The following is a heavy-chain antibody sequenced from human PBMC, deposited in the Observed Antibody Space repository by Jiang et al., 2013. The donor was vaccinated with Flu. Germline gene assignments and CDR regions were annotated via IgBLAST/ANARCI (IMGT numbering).Heavy chain of an antibody. D-gene: IGHD2/OR15-2a*01. CDR2: TYYRSKWYN. V-gene: IGHV6-1*01. Sequence: SQTLSLTCAISGDSVSSNGVAWNWIRQSPSRGLEWLGRTYYRSKWYNDYAVSVKSRIIIDPDTSKNQFSLQLNSVTPEDTAVYYCTRGRMSAFDIWGQGTSGHRLF. J-gene: IGHJ3*02. CDR3: TRGRMSAFDI. CDR1: GDSVSSNGVA.